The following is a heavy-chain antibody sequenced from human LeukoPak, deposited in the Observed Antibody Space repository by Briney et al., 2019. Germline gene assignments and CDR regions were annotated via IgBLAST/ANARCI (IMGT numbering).Heavy chain of an antibody. CDR1: GYTFSSFS. CDR3: VRLRRNSDTSGYYYYYDF. J-gene: IGHJ4*02. D-gene: IGHD3-22*01. V-gene: IGHV3-21*01. CDR2: ISVRSNYI. Sequence: GGSLRLSCVASGYTFSSFSINWVRQAPGEGVGGVSSISVRSNYIYYADSVRGRFSISRDDARDSLFLQMNSLKAEDTAVYYCVRLRRNSDTSGYYYYYDFWGQGTLVTVSS.